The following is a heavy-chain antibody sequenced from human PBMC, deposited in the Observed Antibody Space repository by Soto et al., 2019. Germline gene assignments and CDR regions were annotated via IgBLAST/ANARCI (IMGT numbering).Heavy chain of an antibody. Sequence: QVHLQESGPGLVKPSQTLSLTCTVSGGSISSSEYYWSWIRQPPGRGLEWIGYIDSSGTTYHNASLKSRLMISVDTSNNQFSLRLTSMTAADTAVYYCASRYRYWGQGILVTVSS. V-gene: IGHV4-30-4*01. CDR3: ASRYRY. J-gene: IGHJ4*01. CDR1: GGSISSSEYY. CDR2: IDSSGTT. D-gene: IGHD3-16*02.